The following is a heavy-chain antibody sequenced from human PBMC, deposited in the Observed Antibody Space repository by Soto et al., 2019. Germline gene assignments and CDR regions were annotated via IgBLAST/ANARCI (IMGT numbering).Heavy chain of an antibody. Sequence: ASVKVSCKASGYTFTNYATHWVRQAPGQRLEWMGWINANSGDTNYAQKFKDWVTMTRDTSTNTAYMELRRLRSEDTAVYYCARAASAGALDIWGQGTMVTVSS. D-gene: IGHD3-10*01. CDR2: INANSGDT. CDR3: ARAASAGALDI. CDR1: GYTFTNYA. V-gene: IGHV1-2*04. J-gene: IGHJ3*02.